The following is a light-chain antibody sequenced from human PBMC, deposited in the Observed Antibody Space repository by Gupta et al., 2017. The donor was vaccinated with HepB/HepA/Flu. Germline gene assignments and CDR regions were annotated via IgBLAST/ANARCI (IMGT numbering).Light chain of an antibody. V-gene: IGKV3-20*01. CDR3: QQYGSSLMFT. J-gene: IGKJ3*01. Sequence: DIAFTQSPATVCLSPRERATLACRASQSVSSSYLAWYQQKPGQAPRLLIYGASSRATGIPDRFSGSGSGTDFTLTISRLEPEDFAVYYCQQYGSSLMFTFGPGTKVDIK. CDR2: GAS. CDR1: QSVSSSY.